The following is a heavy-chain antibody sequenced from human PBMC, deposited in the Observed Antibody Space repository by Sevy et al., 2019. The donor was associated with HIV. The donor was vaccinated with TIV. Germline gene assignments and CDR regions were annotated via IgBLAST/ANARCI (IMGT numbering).Heavy chain of an antibody. CDR1: GFIFSDYY. Sequence: GGSLRLSCSGSGFIFSDYYMSWIRQAPGRGLEWVSSISGSGITYYADSVEGRFTISRDNARNSLYLQMNSLRADDTAVYYCARDPLLGIAREVARGGYWGQGTLVTVSS. D-gene: IGHD2-2*03. V-gene: IGHV3-11*01. CDR2: ISGSGIT. CDR3: ARDPLLGIAREVARGGY. J-gene: IGHJ4*02.